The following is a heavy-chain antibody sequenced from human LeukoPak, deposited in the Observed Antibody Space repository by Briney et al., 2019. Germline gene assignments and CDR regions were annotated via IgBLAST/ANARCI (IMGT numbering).Heavy chain of an antibody. J-gene: IGHJ4*02. V-gene: IGHV1-24*01. CDR1: GYTLTELS. CDR3: ATSRAWWELFDY. CDR2: FDPEDGET. D-gene: IGHD2-15*01. Sequence: ASVKVSCKVSGYTLTELSMHWVRQAPGKGLEWMGGFDPEDGETIYAQKFQGRVTMTEDTSTDTAYMELSSLRSEDTAVYYCATSRAWWELFDYWGQGTLVTVSS.